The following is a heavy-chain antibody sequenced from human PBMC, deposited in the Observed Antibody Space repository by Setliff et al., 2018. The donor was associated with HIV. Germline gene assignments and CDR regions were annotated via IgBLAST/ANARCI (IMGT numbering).Heavy chain of an antibody. J-gene: IGHJ3*02. CDR1: GFTFIDYA. D-gene: IGHD1-1*01. CDR2: ISSSGSYI. V-gene: IGHV3-21*01. Sequence: EGSLRLSCAASGFTFIDYALNWVRQAPGKGLEWVSSISSSGSYIYYAPSLKGRFTISRDYASNSLSLEMNSLRAEDTAVYYCARSRSTRDAFDILGQGTMVAVS. CDR3: ARSRSTRDAFDI.